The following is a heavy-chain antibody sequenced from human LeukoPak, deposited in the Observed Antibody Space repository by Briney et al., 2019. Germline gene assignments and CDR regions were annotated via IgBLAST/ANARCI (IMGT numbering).Heavy chain of an antibody. CDR3: ARDDDFWSGHYFDY. CDR1: GGSISSSSYY. J-gene: IGHJ4*02. V-gene: IGHV4-61*02. CDR2: IYTSGST. D-gene: IGHD3-3*01. Sequence: SETLSLTCTVSGGSISSSSYYWGWIRQPAGKGLEWIGRIYTSGSTNYNPSLKSRVTMSVDTSKNQFSLKLSSVTAADTAVYYCARDDDFWSGHYFDYWGQGTLVTVSS.